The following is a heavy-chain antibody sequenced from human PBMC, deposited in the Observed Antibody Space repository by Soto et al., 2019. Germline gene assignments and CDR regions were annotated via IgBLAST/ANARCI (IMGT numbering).Heavy chain of an antibody. J-gene: IGHJ5*02. V-gene: IGHV4-59*01. CDR2: IHYSGST. D-gene: IGHD3-16*01. Sequence: SEARSLTSAGSGGSIRGYFWSWMLQPPGKGLEWIGYIHYSGSTDYNPSLKSRVTIPVDTSKNQFSLKLNSVTAADTAVYYCARGGPSAKWLDPWGQGTLVTV. CDR3: ARGGPSAKWLDP. CDR1: GGSIRGYF.